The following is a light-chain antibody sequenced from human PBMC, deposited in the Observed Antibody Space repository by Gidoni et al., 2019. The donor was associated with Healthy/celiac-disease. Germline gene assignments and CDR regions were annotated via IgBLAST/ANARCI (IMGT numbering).Light chain of an antibody. CDR3: QVWDSSSYHVV. Sequence: SYVLTQPPSVAVAPGKTARITCGGNNIGSKSVHWYQQKPGQAPVLVIYDDSDRPSGIPERFSGSNSWNTATLTISRVEAGDEADYYCQVWDSSSYHVVFGGGTKLTVL. CDR2: DDS. J-gene: IGLJ2*01. CDR1: NIGSKS. V-gene: IGLV3-21*04.